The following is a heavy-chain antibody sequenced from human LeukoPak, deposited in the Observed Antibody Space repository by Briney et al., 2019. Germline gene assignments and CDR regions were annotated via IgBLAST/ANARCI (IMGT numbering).Heavy chain of an antibody. V-gene: IGHV4-39*01. CDR2: IYYSGST. J-gene: IGHJ4*02. Sequence: SETLSLTCTVSGGSISSSSSYWGWIRQPPGKGLEWIGSIYYSGSTYYNPSLKSRVTTSVDTSRNQFSLKLSSVTAADTAVYYCARHGTTVVTFSFDYWGQGTLVTVSS. D-gene: IGHD4-23*01. CDR3: ARHGTTVVTFSFDY. CDR1: GGSISSSSSY.